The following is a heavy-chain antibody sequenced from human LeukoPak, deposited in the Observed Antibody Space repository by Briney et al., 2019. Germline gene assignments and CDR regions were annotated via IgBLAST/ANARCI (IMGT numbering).Heavy chain of an antibody. D-gene: IGHD3-22*01. CDR3: ARGDSGSYYDSSGSISYYFDF. CDR2: INHSGST. CDR1: GGPFSGYY. Sequence: SETLSLTCAVYGGPFSGYYWSWIRQPPGKGLEWIGEINHSGSTNYNPSLKSRVTISVDTSKNQFSLKLSSVTAADTAVYYCARGDSGSYYDSSGSISYYFDFWGQGTLVTVSS. J-gene: IGHJ4*02. V-gene: IGHV4-34*01.